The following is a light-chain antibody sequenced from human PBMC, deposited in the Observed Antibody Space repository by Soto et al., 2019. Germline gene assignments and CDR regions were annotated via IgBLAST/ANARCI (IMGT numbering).Light chain of an antibody. CDR1: QDIKSY. CDR3: QQVNDYPIT. J-gene: IGKJ5*01. V-gene: IGKV1-9*01. CDR2: PAS. Sequence: DIQLTQSPSFLSASVGDRVTIACRASQDIKSYLAWYQQKPGKAPKLLIYPASTLQSGVPSRVSGSGSGTAFTITISSLQPEDFATYHCQQVNDYPITFGQGTRLEIK.